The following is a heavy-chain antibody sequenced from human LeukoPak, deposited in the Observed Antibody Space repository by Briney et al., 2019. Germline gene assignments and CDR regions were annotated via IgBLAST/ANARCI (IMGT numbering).Heavy chain of an antibody. Sequence: GGPLRLSCAASGFTFSDYAMGWVRQAPGKGLEWVSGISDSGSTTYYADSVKGRFTISRDRSKSTLSLQLNDLRAEDTAMYYCAKSRTSGLYYFDYWGQGTLVTVSS. CDR2: ISDSGSTT. J-gene: IGHJ4*02. V-gene: IGHV3-23*01. D-gene: IGHD3-3*01. CDR3: AKSRTSGLYYFDY. CDR1: GFTFSDYA.